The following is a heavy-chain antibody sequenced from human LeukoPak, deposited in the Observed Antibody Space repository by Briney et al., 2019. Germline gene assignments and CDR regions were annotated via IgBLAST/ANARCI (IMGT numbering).Heavy chain of an antibody. CDR2: IYHNGRT. CDR1: GAPFSNDY. CDR3: ARASEGIGYFDT. J-gene: IGHJ4*02. Sequence: PSETLSLTCTVSGAPFSNDYWSWVRQAPGKGLEWIGHIYHNGRTNYSPSLKSRITMSIDTSQNQFSLKLTSVTAADTAVYYCARASEGIGYFDTWGRGSLVTVSS. V-gene: IGHV4-59*01. D-gene: IGHD3-3*01.